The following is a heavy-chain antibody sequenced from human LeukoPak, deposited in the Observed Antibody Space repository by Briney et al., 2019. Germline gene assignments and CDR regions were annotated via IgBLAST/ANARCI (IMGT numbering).Heavy chain of an antibody. Sequence: GGSLRLSCAASGFTFSSYAMSWVRQAPGKGLEWVSAISGSGGSTYYADSVKGRFTISRDNSKNTLYLQMNSLRAEDTAVYYCAKQRSVVRGVITDYFDYWGQGTLVTVSS. CDR2: ISGSGGST. J-gene: IGHJ4*02. V-gene: IGHV3-23*01. D-gene: IGHD3-10*01. CDR1: GFTFSSYA. CDR3: AKQRSVVRGVITDYFDY.